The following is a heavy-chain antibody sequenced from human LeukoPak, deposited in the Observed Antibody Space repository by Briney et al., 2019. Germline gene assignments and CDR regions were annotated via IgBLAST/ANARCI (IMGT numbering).Heavy chain of an antibody. J-gene: IGHJ4*01. D-gene: IGHD2-21*02. Sequence: NPGGSLRLSCAASGFTFSSYTMNWVRQAPGKGLEWVSSIAGSSGYISYADSVKGRFTIPRDNAKKSLYLQMTSLTAEDTAVYYCARDRGAYCGGDCYLGFDYWGRGTLVTVSS. CDR1: GFTFSSYT. CDR3: ARDRGAYCGGDCYLGFDY. CDR2: IAGSSGYI. V-gene: IGHV3-21*01.